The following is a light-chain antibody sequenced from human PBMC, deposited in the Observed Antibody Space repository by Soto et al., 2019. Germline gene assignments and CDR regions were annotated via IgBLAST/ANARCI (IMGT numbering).Light chain of an antibody. Sequence: EVVLTQSPVTLSLSPGERATLSCRASQSFRGLLAWYQQKPGQAPRLLIYDAYNRATGIQPRFSGSGSGTDFTLTISSLEREDTAVYYCQQRHMWPITFGQGTRLEIK. V-gene: IGKV3-11*01. CDR2: DAY. J-gene: IGKJ5*01. CDR3: QQRHMWPIT. CDR1: QSFRGL.